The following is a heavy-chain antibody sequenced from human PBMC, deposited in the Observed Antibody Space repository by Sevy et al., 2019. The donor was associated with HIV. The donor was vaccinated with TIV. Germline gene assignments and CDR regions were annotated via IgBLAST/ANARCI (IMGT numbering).Heavy chain of an antibody. J-gene: IGHJ4*02. V-gene: IGHV1-69*13. CDR2: IIPIFGTA. Sequence: ASVKVSCKASGGTFSSYAISWVRQAPGQGLEWMGGIIPIFGTANYAQKFQGRVTITADESTGTAYMELSSLRSEDTAVYYCARPSTSGSYYSPFDYWGQGTLVTVSS. D-gene: IGHD1-26*01. CDR1: GGTFSSYA. CDR3: ARPSTSGSYYSPFDY.